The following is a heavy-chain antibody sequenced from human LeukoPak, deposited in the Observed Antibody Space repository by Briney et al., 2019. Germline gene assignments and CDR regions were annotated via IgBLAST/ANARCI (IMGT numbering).Heavy chain of an antibody. CDR2: TSYDEGTK. J-gene: IGHJ4*02. CDR1: GFTFSSYA. Sequence: GGSLRLSCAASGFTFSSYALHWVRQAPGRGLEWLAVTSYDEGTKYYADSLKGRFTISRDNSKDTLYLQMNSLRTDDTAIYFCVKVGRYFDWSDPYFDSWGQGTLVTVSS. V-gene: IGHV3-30-3*01. CDR3: VKVGRYFDWSDPYFDS. D-gene: IGHD3-9*01.